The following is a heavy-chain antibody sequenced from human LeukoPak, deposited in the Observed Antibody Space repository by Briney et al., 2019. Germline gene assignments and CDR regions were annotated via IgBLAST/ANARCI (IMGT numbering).Heavy chain of an antibody. D-gene: IGHD3-3*01. CDR3: AREEWGPQGINYYYGMDV. CDR1: GYTFTNYG. V-gene: IGHV1-18*01. J-gene: IGHJ6*02. CDR2: ITAYNGNT. Sequence: ASVKVSCKASGYTFTNYGLTWVRQAPGQGLEWMGWITAYNGNTNYAQKLQGRVTTTTDTSTSTAYMELRSLRSDDTAVYYCAREEWGPQGINYYYGMDVWGQGTTVTVSS.